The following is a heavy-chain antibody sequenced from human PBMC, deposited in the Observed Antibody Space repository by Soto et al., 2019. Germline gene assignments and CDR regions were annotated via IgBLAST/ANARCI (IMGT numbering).Heavy chain of an antibody. V-gene: IGHV3-21*06. J-gene: IGHJ6*02. CDR2: ITGSSSYI. D-gene: IGHD7-27*01. CDR1: GFIFSSHN. CDR3: ARRVASEPGYGMAV. Sequence: DVQLVESGGGLVKPGGSLRLSCAASGFIFSSHNMNWVRQAPGKGLEWVSSITGSSSYIFYADSVKGRFTSSRDNAKNTVYLQVNSLRADDTGVYYFARRVASEPGYGMAVWGQGTTVTVSS.